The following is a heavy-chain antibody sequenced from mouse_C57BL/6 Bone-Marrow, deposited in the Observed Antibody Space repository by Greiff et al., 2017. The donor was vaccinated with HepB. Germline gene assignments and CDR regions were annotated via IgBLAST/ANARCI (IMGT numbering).Heavy chain of an antibody. CDR1: GFTFSSYA. Sequence: EVHLVESGGGLVKPGGSLKLSCAASGFTFSSYAMSWVRQTPEKRLEWVATISDGGCYTYYPDNVKGRFTISRDNAKNNLYLQMSHLKSEDTAMYDWERGVYDDYYVLELDYGGQGTSVTVSS. CDR3: ERGVYDDYYVLELDY. V-gene: IGHV5-4*01. D-gene: IGHD2-3*01. J-gene: IGHJ4*01. CDR2: ISDGGCYT.